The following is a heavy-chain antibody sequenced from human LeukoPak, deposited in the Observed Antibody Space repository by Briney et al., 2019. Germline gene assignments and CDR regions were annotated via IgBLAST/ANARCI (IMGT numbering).Heavy chain of an antibody. CDR1: GGSFSGYY. J-gene: IGHJ4*02. CDR3: ARRIVVMGGYDY. D-gene: IGHD3-22*01. Sequence: SETLSLTCAVYGGSFSGYYWSWIRQPPGKGLEWIGEINHSGSTNYNPSLKSRVTISVDTSKNQFSLKLSSVTAADTAVYYCARRIVVMGGYDYWGQGTLVTVSS. V-gene: IGHV4-34*01. CDR2: INHSGST.